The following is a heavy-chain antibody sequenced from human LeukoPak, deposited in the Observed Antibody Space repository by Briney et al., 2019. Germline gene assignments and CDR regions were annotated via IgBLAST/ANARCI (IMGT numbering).Heavy chain of an antibody. Sequence: SETLSLTCTVSGGSISSYYWSWIRQPPGKGLEWIGYIYYSGSTNYNPSLKRRVTISVATSKNQFSLKLSSVTAADTAVYYCARLVGVATSNNWFDPWGQGTLVAVSS. CDR2: IYYSGST. D-gene: IGHD5-12*01. CDR1: GGSISSYY. CDR3: ARLVGVATSNNWFDP. V-gene: IGHV4-59*08. J-gene: IGHJ5*02.